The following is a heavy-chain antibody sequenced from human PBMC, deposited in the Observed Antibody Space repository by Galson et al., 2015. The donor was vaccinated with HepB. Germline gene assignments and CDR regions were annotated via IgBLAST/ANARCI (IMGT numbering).Heavy chain of an antibody. Sequence: SLKLSCAASGYTFSSYAMNWVRQAPGKGLEWVAVITYDESNKYYADSVKGRVTISRDNSKNTLYMQMNSLRAEDTAVYYCASVAVAYYYYYGMDVWGQGTTVTVSS. CDR1: GYTFSSYA. CDR2: ITYDESNK. CDR3: ASVAVAYYYYYGMDV. J-gene: IGHJ6*02. V-gene: IGHV3-30-3*01. D-gene: IGHD6-19*01.